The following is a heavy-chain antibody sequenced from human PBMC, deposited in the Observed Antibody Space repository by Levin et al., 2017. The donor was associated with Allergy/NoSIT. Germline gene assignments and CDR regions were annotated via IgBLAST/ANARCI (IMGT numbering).Heavy chain of an antibody. CDR1: GGSINSDF. D-gene: IGHD3-16*02. CDR2: IYYSGST. J-gene: IGHJ5*02. V-gene: IGHV4-59*01. CDR3: ARGGRVLSYTWFDP. Sequence: SETLSLTCIVSGGSINSDFWSWIRQPPGKGLEWIGSIYYSGSTTYNPSLKSRVSISIDMSRNQFSLKLTSVTAADTAVYYCARGGRVLSYTWFDPWGQGLLVTVSS.